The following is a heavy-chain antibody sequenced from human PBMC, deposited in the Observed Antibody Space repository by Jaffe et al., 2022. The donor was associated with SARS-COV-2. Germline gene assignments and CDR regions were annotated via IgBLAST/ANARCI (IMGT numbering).Heavy chain of an antibody. D-gene: IGHD3-22*01. J-gene: IGHJ5*02. CDR2: INSDGSDT. V-gene: IGHV3-74*01. CDR1: GFTFSRYW. Sequence: EVQLVESGGGLVQPGGSLRLSCVASGFTFSRYWMHWVRQAPGKGPVWVSRINSDGSDTAYADSVQGRFTISRDNAKNTLYLQMNSLRSEDTAVYYCAAPPEGYYDSSTFNTWGRNWFDPWGQGTQVTVSS. CDR3: AAPPEGYYDSSTFNTWGRNWFDP.